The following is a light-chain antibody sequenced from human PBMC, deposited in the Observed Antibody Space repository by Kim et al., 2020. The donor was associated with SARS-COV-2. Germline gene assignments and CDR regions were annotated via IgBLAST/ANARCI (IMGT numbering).Light chain of an antibody. J-gene: IGKJ4*01. CDR3: QQYNNLPLT. CDR2: EAS. V-gene: IGKV1-33*01. Sequence: ASVGDRVTITCQASQDIKSYLNWYQQKPGKAPNLLIYEASTLERGVPSRFSGSGSGADFTFTISSLQPEDIATYYCQQYNNLPLTFGGGTKVDIK. CDR1: QDIKSY.